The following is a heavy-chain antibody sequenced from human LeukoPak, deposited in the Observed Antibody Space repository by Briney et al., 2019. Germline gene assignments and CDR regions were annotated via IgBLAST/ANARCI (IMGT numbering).Heavy chain of an antibody. CDR3: AREDSGSYYFDY. J-gene: IGHJ4*02. CDR2: ISSSSSYI. CDR1: GFTFSSYS. D-gene: IGHD1-26*01. Sequence: PGGSLRLSCAASGFTFSSYSMNWVRQAPGKGLEWVSPISSSSSYIYYADSVKGRFTISRDNAKNSLYLQMNSLRAEDTAVYYCAREDSGSYYFDYWGQGTLVTVSS. V-gene: IGHV3-21*01.